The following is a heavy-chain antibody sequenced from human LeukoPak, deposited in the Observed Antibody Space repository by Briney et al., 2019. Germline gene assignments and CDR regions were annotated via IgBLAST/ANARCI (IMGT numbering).Heavy chain of an antibody. CDR3: TLSYGRGFNYYYGMDV. Sequence: GGSLRLSCEASGFTFSSYDMHWVRQVTGRGLEWVSAIDSVSNTYYPGSVKGRFTISRENAKNSVYLQMNSLRAGDTAVYYCTLSYGRGFNYYYGMDVWGQGTTVTVSS. D-gene: IGHD5-18*01. CDR1: GFTFSSYD. V-gene: IGHV3-13*01. CDR2: IDSVSNT. J-gene: IGHJ6*02.